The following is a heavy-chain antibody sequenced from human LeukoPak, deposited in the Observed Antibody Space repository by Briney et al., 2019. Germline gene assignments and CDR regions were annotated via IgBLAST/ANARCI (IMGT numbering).Heavy chain of an antibody. J-gene: IGHJ4*02. CDR1: GFTFSTFA. Sequence: GGSLRLSCAASGFTFSTFAMNWVRRAPGKGLEWVSSISSSSSYIYYADSVKGRFTISRDNAKNSLYLQMNSLRAEDTAVYYCARAARYSSSWYGFNDYWGQGTLVTVSS. V-gene: IGHV3-21*01. CDR3: ARAARYSSSWYGFNDY. D-gene: IGHD6-13*01. CDR2: ISSSSSYI.